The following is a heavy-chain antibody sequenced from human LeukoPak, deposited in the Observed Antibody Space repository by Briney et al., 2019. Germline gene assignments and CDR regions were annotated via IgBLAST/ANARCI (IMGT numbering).Heavy chain of an antibody. J-gene: IGHJ4*02. Sequence: SGTLSLTCAVSGGSISSSNWWSWVRQPPGKGLEWIGEIYHSGSTNYNPSLKSRVTISVDKSKNQFSLKLSSVTAADTAVYYCARDYYDSSFSPYYFDYWGQGTLVTVSS. D-gene: IGHD3-22*01. CDR2: IYHSGST. CDR1: GGSISSSNW. CDR3: ARDYYDSSFSPYYFDY. V-gene: IGHV4-4*02.